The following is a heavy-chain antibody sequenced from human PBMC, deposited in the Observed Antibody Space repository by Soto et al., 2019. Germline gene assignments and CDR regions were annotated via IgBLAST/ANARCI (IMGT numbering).Heavy chain of an antibody. CDR1: GGSFTGYW. D-gene: IGHD6-19*01. J-gene: IGHJ6*02. Sequence: GESLRISFTGAGGSFTGYWIGWVRQMPGKGLEWMGIIYPGDSDTRYSPSFQGQVTISADKSISTAYLQWSSLKASDTAMYYCARVSGWRYYYYYGMDVWGQGTTVTVSS. CDR3: ARVSGWRYYYYYGMDV. V-gene: IGHV5-51*01. CDR2: IYPGDSDT.